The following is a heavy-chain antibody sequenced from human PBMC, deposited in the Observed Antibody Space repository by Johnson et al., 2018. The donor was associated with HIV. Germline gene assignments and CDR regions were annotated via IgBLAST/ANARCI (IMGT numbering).Heavy chain of an antibody. Sequence: VQLVESGGGLVQPGGSLRLSCAASGVIVSSNYMSWVRQGTGKGLEWVSVLFSGGSIYFADSVKGRFTISRDKSKNTLYLQMNSLRAEDTAVYYCAKGLGGAFDIWGQGTMVTVSS. CDR1: GVIVSSNY. D-gene: IGHD3-16*01. V-gene: IGHV3-66*01. CDR3: AKGLGGAFDI. J-gene: IGHJ3*02. CDR2: LFSGGSI.